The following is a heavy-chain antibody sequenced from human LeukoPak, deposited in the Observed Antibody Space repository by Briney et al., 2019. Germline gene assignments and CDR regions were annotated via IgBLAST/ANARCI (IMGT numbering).Heavy chain of an antibody. CDR1: GGSCRGCY. Sequence: SESLSLTCAVDGGSCRGCYWSWIRQPPVKWLEWIGEINHSGSTNYNTSLKSRATISVDTSKNQFSLKLSSVTAADTAVYYCANIGYGSGIRKPRGFDPWGQGTLVTVS. D-gene: IGHD3-10*01. CDR3: ANIGYGSGIRKPRGFDP. CDR2: INHSGST. J-gene: IGHJ5*02. V-gene: IGHV4-34*01.